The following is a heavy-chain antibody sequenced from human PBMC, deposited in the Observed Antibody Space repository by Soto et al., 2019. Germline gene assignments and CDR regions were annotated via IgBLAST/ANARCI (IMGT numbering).Heavy chain of an antibody. V-gene: IGHV4-4*02. CDR1: GASITDNKW. J-gene: IGHJ4*02. CDR3: ARDGATGGLDS. CDR2: IYQTGTA. D-gene: IGHD5-12*01. Sequence: QVHLQESGPGLVQPSGTLSLTCAVSGASITDNKWWSWVRQSPGKGLEWLGEIYQTGTANYKSSLKSRVTMSVDKSKNQSSPNVASVTAADTAVYFCARDGATGGLDSWGQGTLVSVSS.